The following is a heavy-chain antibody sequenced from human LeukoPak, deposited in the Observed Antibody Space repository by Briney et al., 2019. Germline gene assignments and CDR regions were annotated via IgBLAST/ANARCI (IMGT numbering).Heavy chain of an antibody. J-gene: IGHJ4*02. D-gene: IGHD6-13*01. CDR1: GFTFSSYE. CDR2: IWYDGSNK. CDR3: ARDRVAAAGTGYFEY. Sequence: GGSLRLSCAASGFTFSSYEMDWVRQAPGKGLEWVAVIWYDGSNKYYADSVKGRFTISRDNSKNTLYLQMNSLRAEDTAVYYCARDRVAAAGTGYFEYWGQGTLVTVSS. V-gene: IGHV3-33*08.